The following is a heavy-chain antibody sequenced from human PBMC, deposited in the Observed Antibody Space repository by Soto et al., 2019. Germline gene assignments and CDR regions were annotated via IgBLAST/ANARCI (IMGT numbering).Heavy chain of an antibody. CDR1: AFTFSHYW. Sequence: EVQLVESGGVLVQPGGSLRLSCAAAAFTFSHYWMYWVRQAPGKGLVWVSRINSDGSVSSYADSVKGRLTISRDNVKNNLYMQMDSLRAEDTAVYYCARGDCVGGTCYSLAGSFYYYMDVWGKGTTVTVFS. CDR3: ARGDCVGGTCYSLAGSFYYYMDV. J-gene: IGHJ6*03. V-gene: IGHV3-74*01. CDR2: INSDGSVS. D-gene: IGHD2-15*01.